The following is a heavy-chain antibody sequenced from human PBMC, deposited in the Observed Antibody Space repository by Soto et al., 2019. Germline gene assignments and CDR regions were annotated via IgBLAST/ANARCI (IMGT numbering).Heavy chain of an antibody. CDR2: IYYSGST. CDR3: ARRPGYSSSSYDY. Sequence: SETLSLTCTVSGGSISSYYWSWIRQPPGKGLEWIGYIYYSGSTNYNPSLKSRVTISVDTSKNQFSLKLSSVTAADTAVYYCARRPGYSSSSYDYWGRGTLVTVSS. D-gene: IGHD6-6*01. J-gene: IGHJ4*02. CDR1: GGSISSYY. V-gene: IGHV4-59*08.